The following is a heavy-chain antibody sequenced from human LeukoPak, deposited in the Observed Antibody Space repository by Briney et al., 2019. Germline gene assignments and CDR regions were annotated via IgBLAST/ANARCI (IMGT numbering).Heavy chain of an antibody. CDR2: IYYSGST. CDR1: GGSISSSSYY. CDR3: ARVRGMETVATANNWFDP. D-gene: IGHD5-12*01. V-gene: IGHV4-39*07. Sequence: PSETLSLTCTVSGGSISSSSYYWGWIRQPPGKGLEWIGSIYYSGSTYHNPSLKSRVTISLDTSKNQFSLKVSSVTAADTAVYYCARVRGMETVATANNWFDPWGQGTLVTVSS. J-gene: IGHJ5*02.